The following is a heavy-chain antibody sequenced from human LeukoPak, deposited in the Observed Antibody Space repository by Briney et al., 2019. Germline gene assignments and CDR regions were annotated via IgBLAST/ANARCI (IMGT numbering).Heavy chain of an antibody. Sequence: GASVKVSCKASGSTFTSYAMHWVRQAPGQRLEWMGWINAGNGNTKYSQKFQGRVTITRDTSASTAYMELSSLRSEDTAVYYCARQTYYYGSGSYQIDYWGQGTLVTVSS. CDR3: ARQTYYYGSGSYQIDY. V-gene: IGHV1-3*01. CDR2: INAGNGNT. D-gene: IGHD3-10*01. CDR1: GSTFTSYA. J-gene: IGHJ4*02.